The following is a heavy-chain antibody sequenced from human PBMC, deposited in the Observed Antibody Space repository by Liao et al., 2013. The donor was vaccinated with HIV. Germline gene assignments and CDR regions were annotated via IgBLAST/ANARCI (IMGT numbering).Heavy chain of an antibody. CDR1: GVAISDYY. CDR3: ARATFYTDFWSGPSGSDWFDP. J-gene: IGHJ5*02. D-gene: IGHD3-3*01. V-gene: IGHV4-4*07. Sequence: QVHLQESGPGVVKPSETVSLTCSVSGVAISDYYWSWIRQSAGKGLEWIGHIHATGKTNYNPSLKTRVTISVDTPKNQVSLNLTSVTAADTAIYYCARATFYTDFWSGPSGSDWFDPWGPGTPVSVSS. CDR2: IHATGKT.